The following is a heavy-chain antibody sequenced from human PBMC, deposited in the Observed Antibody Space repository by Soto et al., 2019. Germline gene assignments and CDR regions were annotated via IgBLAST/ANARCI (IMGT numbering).Heavy chain of an antibody. Sequence: GGSLRLSCAASSFTFNNFAMHLVRQGPGNGLEWVSVISSHGNDKYYADSVKGRFTISRDNSKNTLYLQMNSLRGEDTAVYYCAKDRDIEADGYNFDYWGQGTLVTVSS. V-gene: IGHV3-30*18. CDR1: SFTFNNFA. J-gene: IGHJ4*02. CDR3: AKDRDIEADGYNFDY. D-gene: IGHD6-13*01. CDR2: ISSHGNDK.